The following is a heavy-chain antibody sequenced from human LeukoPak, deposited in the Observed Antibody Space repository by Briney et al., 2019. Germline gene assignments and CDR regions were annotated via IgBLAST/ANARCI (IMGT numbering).Heavy chain of an antibody. J-gene: IGHJ4*02. Sequence: GGSLRLSCAASGFTFSSYWMHWVRQAPGKWLVWVSRINSDGSSTSYADSVKGRFTISRDNAKNTLYLQMNSPRAEDTAVYYCARARGNNYAFFDYWGQGIMVTVSS. D-gene: IGHD5-24*01. CDR3: ARARGNNYAFFDY. CDR1: GFTFSSYW. CDR2: INSDGSST. V-gene: IGHV3-74*01.